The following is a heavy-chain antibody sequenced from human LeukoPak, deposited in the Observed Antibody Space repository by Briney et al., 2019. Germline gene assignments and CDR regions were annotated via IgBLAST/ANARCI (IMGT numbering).Heavy chain of an antibody. J-gene: IGHJ4*02. D-gene: IGHD2-15*01. Sequence: PETLSLTCTVSGGSISSSSYYWGWIRQPPGKGLEWIGSIYYSGSTYYNPSLKSRVTISVDTSKNQFSLKLSSVTAADTAVYYCARQGPVVVVAATPGRIDYWGQGTLVTVSS. CDR2: IYYSGST. CDR1: GGSISSSSYY. CDR3: ARQGPVVVVAATPGRIDY. V-gene: IGHV4-39*01.